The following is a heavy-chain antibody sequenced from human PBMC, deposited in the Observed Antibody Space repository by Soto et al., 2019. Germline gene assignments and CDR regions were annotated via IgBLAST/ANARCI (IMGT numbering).Heavy chain of an antibody. V-gene: IGHV3-72*01. Sequence: EVQLVESGGGLVQPGGSLRLSCACSGFTLSDHYIDWVRQAPGKGLEWVGRSRDKPQGYSTAYAASVKGRFTTSRDESKNSAYLQTNSLKTEDTAVYYCVRATYFSDSSGYTRCLDYWGQGTLVTVSS. D-gene: IGHD3-22*01. CDR3: VRATYFSDSSGYTRCLDY. CDR2: SRDKPQGYST. CDR1: GFTLSDHY. J-gene: IGHJ4*02.